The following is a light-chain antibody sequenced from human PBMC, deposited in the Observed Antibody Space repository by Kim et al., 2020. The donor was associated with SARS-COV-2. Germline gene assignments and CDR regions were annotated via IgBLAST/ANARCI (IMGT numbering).Light chain of an antibody. J-gene: IGLJ3*02. CDR3: SAWDSSLSVWV. Sequence: QTATLTCAGNSNNVGDQGAAGRQHHQGHPPKRLSYRDNNRPSGISERLSASRSGNTASLTITGLQPEDEADYYCSAWDSSLSVWVSGGGTKLTVL. CDR1: SNNVGDQG. CDR2: RDN. V-gene: IGLV10-54*01.